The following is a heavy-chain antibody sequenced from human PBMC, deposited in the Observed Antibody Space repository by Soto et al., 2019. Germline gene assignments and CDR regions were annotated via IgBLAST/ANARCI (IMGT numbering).Heavy chain of an antibody. CDR3: ARPTYYYDSSGPPDY. D-gene: IGHD3-22*01. V-gene: IGHV3-33*01. CDR2: IWSDGSNK. J-gene: IGHJ4*02. Sequence: PGGSLRLSCAASGFTFSSYGMHWVRQAPGKGLEWVALIWSDGSNKYYADSVKGRFTISRDNSKNSLYVQMNSLRAEDMAVYYCARPTYYYDSSGPPDYWGQGTLVTVSS. CDR1: GFTFSSYG.